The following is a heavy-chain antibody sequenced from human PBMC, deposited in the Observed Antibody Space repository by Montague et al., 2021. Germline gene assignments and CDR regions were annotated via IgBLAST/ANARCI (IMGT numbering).Heavy chain of an antibody. D-gene: IGHD1-26*01. V-gene: IGHV4-38-2*02. CDR2: ISPSGTT. J-gene: IGHJ5*02. Sequence: SETLSLTCSVSGYSISGNHFWGWVWQPPGKGLGWIGRISPSGTTYYNPSLKSRVAISVDTSKNQFSLKLTSVIAADTAVYYCARDRGAFDPWGQGTLVTVSS. CDR3: ARDRGAFDP. CDR1: GYSISGNHF.